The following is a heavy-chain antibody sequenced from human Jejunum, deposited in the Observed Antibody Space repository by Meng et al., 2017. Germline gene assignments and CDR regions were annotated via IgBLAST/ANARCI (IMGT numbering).Heavy chain of an antibody. V-gene: IGHV4-4*01. D-gene: IGHD6-19*01. Sequence: QFQLQESGPGLVKPAGTLSLTCAVLGGSISSTNWWSWVRQPPGKGPEWIGDVFHTGSSNYSPSLRSRVTISVDKSKNQLSLNLSSVTAADTAVYFCARRGGAYSTGHFPHFDDWGQGTLVTVSS. CDR2: VFHTGSS. CDR3: ARRGGAYSTGHFPHFDD. J-gene: IGHJ4*02. CDR1: GGSISSTNW.